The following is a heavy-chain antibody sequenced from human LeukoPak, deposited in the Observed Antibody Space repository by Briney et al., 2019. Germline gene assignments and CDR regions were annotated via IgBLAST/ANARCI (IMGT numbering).Heavy chain of an antibody. D-gene: IGHD5-12*01. J-gene: IGHJ4*02. CDR2: INHSGGT. CDR3: ARVGSWWLRPVRAFDY. Sequence: SDTLSLSYTLSGRSISSSYWGWIRQPPWKGLDWIWEINHSGGTNYNPPLKSRVTISVDTSKNHFYLKLSSVTAADTAVYYCARVGSWWLRPVRAFDYWGQGTLVSVSS. V-gene: IGHV4-34*01. CDR1: GRSISSSY.